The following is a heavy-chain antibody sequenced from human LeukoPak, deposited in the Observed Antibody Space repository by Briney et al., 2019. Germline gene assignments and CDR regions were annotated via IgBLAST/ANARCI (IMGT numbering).Heavy chain of an antibody. D-gene: IGHD2-15*01. CDR2: IYYSGST. J-gene: IGHJ4*02. V-gene: IGHV4-59*08. CDR3: ARAHGSCSGGSCET. CDR1: GGSLSSYY. Sequence: SETLSLTCTVSGGSLSSYYWSWIRQPPGKGLEWIGYIYYSGSTYYNPSLKSRVTISVDTSKNQFSLKLSSVTAADTAVYYCARAHGSCSGGSCETWGQGTLVTVSS.